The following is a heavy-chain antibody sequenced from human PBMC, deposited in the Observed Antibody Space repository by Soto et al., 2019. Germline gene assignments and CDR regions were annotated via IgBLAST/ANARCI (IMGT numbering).Heavy chain of an antibody. Sequence: QVQLVESGGGVVQPWRSLRLSCAASGFTFSSYGMHWVRQAPGKGLEWVAVISYDGSNKYYADSVKGRFTISRDNSKNTLYLQMNSLRAEDTAVYYCAKGRNYYDILTGYYSYYFDYWGQGTLVTVSS. D-gene: IGHD3-9*01. CDR2: ISYDGSNK. CDR3: AKGRNYYDILTGYYSYYFDY. CDR1: GFTFSSYG. J-gene: IGHJ4*02. V-gene: IGHV3-30*18.